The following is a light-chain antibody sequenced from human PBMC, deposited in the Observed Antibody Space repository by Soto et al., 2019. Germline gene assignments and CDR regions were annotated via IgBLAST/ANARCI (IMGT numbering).Light chain of an antibody. CDR2: EVS. CDR3: SSYGGSNNVV. CDR1: SSDVGGYNY. Sequence: QSALTQPPSASGSPGQSVTISCTGSSSDVGGYNYVSWYQQHPGKAPKLMIYEVSKRPSGVPDRLSGSKSGNTASLTVSGPQAMDEADYYCSSYGGSNNVVFGGGTQLTVL. V-gene: IGLV2-8*01. J-gene: IGLJ2*01.